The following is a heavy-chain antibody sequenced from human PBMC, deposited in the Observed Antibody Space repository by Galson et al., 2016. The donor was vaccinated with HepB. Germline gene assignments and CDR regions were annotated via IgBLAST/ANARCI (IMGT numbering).Heavy chain of an antibody. CDR3: ARDHSYRLDL. Sequence: SLRLSCAASGFTFSNSWMAWVRQAPGEGLEWVANIKYDGSEKHYVDSVKGRFTIPRDNAQNSVLLQMRGLRDEDTAVYYCARDHSYRLDLWGQGTLVTVSS. CDR1: GFTFSNSW. D-gene: IGHD3-16*02. CDR2: IKYDGSEK. J-gene: IGHJ4*02. V-gene: IGHV3-7*01.